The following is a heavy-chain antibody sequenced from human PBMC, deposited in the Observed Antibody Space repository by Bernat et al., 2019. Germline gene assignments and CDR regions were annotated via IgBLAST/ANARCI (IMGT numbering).Heavy chain of an antibody. CDR1: GFTFSSYG. V-gene: IGHV3-23*04. CDR3: AKNSYYDYVWGSYRPHDAFDI. Sequence: VQLVESGGGVVQPGRSLRLSCAASGFTFSSYGMHWVRQAPGKGLEWVSAISGSGGSTYYADSVKGRFTISRDNSKNTLYLQMNSLRAEDTAVYYCAKNSYYDYVWGSYRPHDAFDIWGQGTMVTVSS. D-gene: IGHD3-16*02. CDR2: ISGSGGST. J-gene: IGHJ3*02.